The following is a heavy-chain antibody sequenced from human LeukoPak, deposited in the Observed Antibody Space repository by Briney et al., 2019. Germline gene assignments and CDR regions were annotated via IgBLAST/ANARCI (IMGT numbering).Heavy chain of an antibody. D-gene: IGHD6-13*01. Sequence: RSSETLSLTCAVYGGSFSGYHWSWIRQPPGKGLEWIGEINHSGSTNYNPSLKSRVTISVDTSKNQFSLKLSSVTAADTAVYYCARENSSPRYFDYWGQGTLVTVSS. CDR2: INHSGST. J-gene: IGHJ4*02. CDR3: ARENSSPRYFDY. CDR1: GGSFSGYH. V-gene: IGHV4-34*01.